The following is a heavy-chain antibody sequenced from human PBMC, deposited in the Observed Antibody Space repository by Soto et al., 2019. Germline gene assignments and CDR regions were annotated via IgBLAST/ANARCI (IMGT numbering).Heavy chain of an antibody. CDR1: GFTVSSNY. J-gene: IGHJ6*02. D-gene: IGHD3-10*01. V-gene: IGHV3-53*01. CDR2: IYSGGST. CDR3: ARTGIMVRGVIITTPYYYGMDV. Sequence: GGSLRLSCAASGFTVSSNYMSWVRQAPGKGLEWVSVIYSGGSTYYADSVKGRFTISRDNSKNTLYLQMNSLRAEDTAVYYCARTGIMVRGVIITTPYYYGMDVWGQGATVTVSS.